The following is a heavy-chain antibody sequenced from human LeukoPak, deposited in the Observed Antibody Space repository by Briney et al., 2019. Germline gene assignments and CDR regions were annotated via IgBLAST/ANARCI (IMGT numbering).Heavy chain of an antibody. CDR1: GYRFTDYF. J-gene: IGHJ4*02. CDR2: INPNSGDT. D-gene: IGHD2-15*01. V-gene: IGHV1-2*02. Sequence: ASVKVSCKASGYRFTDYFMHWVRQAPGQGLEWMGWINPNSGDTDYAQKFQGRVTLTRDASIGTAYMELTRLRSDGTAVYYCATPTERLLPDYWGQGTLVTVSS. CDR3: ATPTERLLPDY.